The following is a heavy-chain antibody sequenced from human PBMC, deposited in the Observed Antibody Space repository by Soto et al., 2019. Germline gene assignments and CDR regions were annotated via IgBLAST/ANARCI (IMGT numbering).Heavy chain of an antibody. Sequence: GASVEVSCQASGYTFTGYYMHWVRQAPGQGLEWMGWINPNSGGTNYAQKFQGWVTMTRDTSISTAYMELSRLRSDDTAVYYCARDGSGSYFLYPDYWGQGTLVTVSS. D-gene: IGHD3-10*01. V-gene: IGHV1-2*04. CDR1: GYTFTGYY. CDR2: INPNSGGT. J-gene: IGHJ4*02. CDR3: ARDGSGSYFLYPDY.